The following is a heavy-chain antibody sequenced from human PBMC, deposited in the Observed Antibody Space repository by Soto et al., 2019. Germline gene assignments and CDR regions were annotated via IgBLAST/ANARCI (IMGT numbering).Heavy chain of an antibody. Sequence: EVQLLESGGGLVQPGGSLRLSCAASGFTFSSYAMSWVRQAPGKGLEWVSAISGSGGSTYYADSVKGRFTISRDNSKNTLYLQMNSLRAEDTAVYYCAKAPCSGGSCCSGSVDYWGQGALVTVSS. J-gene: IGHJ4*02. V-gene: IGHV3-23*01. CDR1: GFTFSSYA. CDR3: AKAPCSGGSCCSGSVDY. D-gene: IGHD2-15*01. CDR2: ISGSGGST.